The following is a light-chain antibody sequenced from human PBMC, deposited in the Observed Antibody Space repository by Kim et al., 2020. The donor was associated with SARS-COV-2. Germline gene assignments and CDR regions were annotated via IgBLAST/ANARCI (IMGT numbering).Light chain of an antibody. Sequence: VLPQPPSASASLGASVKLTCTLNSGHTNYAIAWHQQQSEKGPRFLMKVASDGSHSKGDGIPDRFSGSSSGAERYLIISSLQSDDEADYYCQTWGTGIRGVFGGGTQLTVL. CDR2: VASDGSH. V-gene: IGLV4-69*01. CDR1: SGHTNYA. CDR3: QTWGTGIRGV. J-gene: IGLJ2*01.